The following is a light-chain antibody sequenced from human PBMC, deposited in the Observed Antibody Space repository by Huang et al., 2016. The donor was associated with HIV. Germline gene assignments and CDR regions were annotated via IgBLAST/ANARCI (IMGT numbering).Light chain of an antibody. CDR2: AAS. CDR1: HDISTF. CDR3: QKYDSAPRT. J-gene: IGKJ1*01. V-gene: IGKV1-27*01. Sequence: MEMTQSPPSLSASIGDRVTLTCRASHDISTFLAWYQQKPGKPPRLLIYAASILHSGAPPRFSGSGSVTDCTLTSNSLQPEDIATYYCQKYDSAPRTFGQGTRVHVK.